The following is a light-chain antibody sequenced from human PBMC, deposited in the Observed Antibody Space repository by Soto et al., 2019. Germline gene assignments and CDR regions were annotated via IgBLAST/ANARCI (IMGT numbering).Light chain of an antibody. CDR3: GTWDTSLSAYVV. CDR1: TSNIGRNY. CDR2: DNN. Sequence: QSVLTQPPSVSAAPGQRVTISCSGNTSNIGRNYVSWYQQLPGTAPRLLIYDNNKRPSGIPDRFSGSKSGTSATLGITGLQNGDEADYFCGTWDTSLSAYVVFGGGTKLTVL. J-gene: IGLJ2*01. V-gene: IGLV1-51*01.